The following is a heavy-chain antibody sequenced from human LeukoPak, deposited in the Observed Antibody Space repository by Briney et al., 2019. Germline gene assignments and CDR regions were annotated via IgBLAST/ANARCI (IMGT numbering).Heavy chain of an antibody. CDR3: AKEEGYCSSTSCYWSLDY. CDR2: IRYDGSNK. V-gene: IGHV3-30*02. J-gene: IGHJ4*02. CDR1: GFSFSSYW. Sequence: GGSLRLSCAASGFSFSSYWMTWLRQAPGKGLEWVAFIRYDGSNKYYADSVKGRFTISRDNSKNTLYLQMNSLRAEDTAVYYCAKEEGYCSSTSCYWSLDYWGQGTLVTVSS. D-gene: IGHD2-2*01.